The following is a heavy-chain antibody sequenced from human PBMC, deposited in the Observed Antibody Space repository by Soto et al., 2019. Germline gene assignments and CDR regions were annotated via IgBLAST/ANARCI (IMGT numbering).Heavy chain of an antibody. V-gene: IGHV3-21*01. CDR1: GFTFISYT. CDR3: AREGGYCSGGSCSYMDV. Sequence: WGSLRLSCAASGFTFISYTMSWVRQAPGKGLEWVSSISSSSTYIYYADSVKGRFTISRDNAKNSLSLQMNSLRAEDTAVYYCAREGGYCSGGSCSYMDVWGKGTTVTVSS. CDR2: ISSSSTYI. D-gene: IGHD2-15*01. J-gene: IGHJ6*03.